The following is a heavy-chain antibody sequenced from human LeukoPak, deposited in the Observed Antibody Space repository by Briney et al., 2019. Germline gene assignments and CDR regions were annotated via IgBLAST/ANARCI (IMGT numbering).Heavy chain of an antibody. V-gene: IGHV3-23*01. CDR1: GFTFNLYA. D-gene: IGHD4-17*01. Sequence: GGSLRLSCAASGFTFNLYAMNWVRQAPGKGLEWVSSINGAGNSSYYADSLRGRFTVSRDNSKNTLYLQMNSLRAEDTAVYYCAKRGLRGNCFPPWGQGTLVTVSS. J-gene: IGHJ5*02. CDR2: INGAGNSS. CDR3: AKRGLRGNCFPP.